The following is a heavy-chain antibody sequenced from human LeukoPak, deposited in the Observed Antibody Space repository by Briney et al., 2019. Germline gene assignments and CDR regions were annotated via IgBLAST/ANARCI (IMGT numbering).Heavy chain of an antibody. Sequence: PGGSLRLSCAASAFTFGSFSMSWVRQAPGKGLEWVSAISDTGGSTFYADSVKGRFTISRDNSKNTLYLQMNSLRAEDTAIYYCAKGRIQSYMAPEYWGQGTLVTVSS. CDR2: ISDTGGST. CDR3: AKGRIQSYMAPEY. J-gene: IGHJ4*02. CDR1: AFTFGSFS. V-gene: IGHV3-23*01. D-gene: IGHD4-11*01.